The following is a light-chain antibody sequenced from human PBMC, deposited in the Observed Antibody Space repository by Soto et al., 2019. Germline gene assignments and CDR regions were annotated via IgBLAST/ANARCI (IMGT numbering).Light chain of an antibody. CDR2: DAS. Sequence: EIVLTQSPATLSLSPGERAALSCRASQGVSRFLAWYQQKPGQAPRLLIYDASNRATGIPARFSGSGSGTDFTLAINSLEPEDFAVYYCQQRSGWPLTFGGGTKVEIK. V-gene: IGKV3-11*01. CDR1: QGVSRF. CDR3: QQRSGWPLT. J-gene: IGKJ4*01.